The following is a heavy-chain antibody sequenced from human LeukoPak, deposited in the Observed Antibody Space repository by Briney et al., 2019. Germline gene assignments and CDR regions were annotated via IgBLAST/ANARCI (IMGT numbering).Heavy chain of an antibody. V-gene: IGHV1-69*05. CDR3: ARDNSVGDVAWWFDP. Sequence: GSSVKVSCKASGGTFSSYAISWVRQAPGQGLEWMGGIIPIFGTANYAQKFQGRVTMTRDMSTTTDYMELSSLRSEDTAVYYCARDNSVGDVAWWFDPWGQGTLVTVSS. CDR1: GGTFSSYA. D-gene: IGHD1-26*01. CDR2: IIPIFGTA. J-gene: IGHJ5*02.